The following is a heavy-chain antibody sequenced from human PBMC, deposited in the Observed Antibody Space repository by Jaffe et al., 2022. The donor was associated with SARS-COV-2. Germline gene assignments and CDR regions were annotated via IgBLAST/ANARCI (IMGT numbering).Heavy chain of an antibody. V-gene: IGHV4-31*01. CDR1: GASINSGGYY. CDR2: IYYSGTT. CDR3: ARGGVMVRGALALNWYFDL. Sequence: QVQLQESGPGLVKPSQTLSLTCTVSGASINSGGYYWNWIRQHPGKGLEWIGYIYYSGTTYYNPSLKSQVTMSIDTSKNQFSLNLNSVTAADTAMYYCARGGVMVRGALALNWYFDLWGRGTLVTVSS. J-gene: IGHJ2*01. D-gene: IGHD3-10*01.